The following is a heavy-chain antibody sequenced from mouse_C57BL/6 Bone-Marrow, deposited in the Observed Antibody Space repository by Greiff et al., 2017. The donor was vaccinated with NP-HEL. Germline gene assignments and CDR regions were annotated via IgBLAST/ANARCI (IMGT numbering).Heavy chain of an antibody. Sequence: QVQLQQPGAELVKPGASVKLSCKASGYTFTSYWMHWVKQRPGQGLEWIGMIHPNSGSTNYNEKFKSKATLTVDKSSSTAYMQLSSLTSEDSAVYYCASPYYSNGFDYWGQGTTLTVSS. V-gene: IGHV1-64*01. CDR3: ASPYYSNGFDY. CDR1: GYTFTSYW. D-gene: IGHD2-5*01. CDR2: IHPNSGST. J-gene: IGHJ2*01.